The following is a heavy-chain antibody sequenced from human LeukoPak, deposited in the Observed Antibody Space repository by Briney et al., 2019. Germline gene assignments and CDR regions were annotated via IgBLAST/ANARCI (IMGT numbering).Heavy chain of an antibody. D-gene: IGHD6-19*01. Sequence: ASVKVSCKASGYTFTSYGISWVRQAPGQGLEWMGWINTNTGNPTYAQGFTGRFVFSLDTSVSTAYLQISSLKAEDTAVYYCARAYSSGWYAFDYWGQGTLVTVSS. V-gene: IGHV7-4-1*02. J-gene: IGHJ4*02. CDR3: ARAYSSGWYAFDY. CDR2: INTNTGNP. CDR1: GYTFTSYG.